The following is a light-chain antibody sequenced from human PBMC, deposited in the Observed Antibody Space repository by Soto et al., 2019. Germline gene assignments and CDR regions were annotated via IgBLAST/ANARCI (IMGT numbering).Light chain of an antibody. CDR3: SSYAGSNNLGV. CDR2: EVS. V-gene: IGLV2-8*01. Sequence: QSALTQPPSASGSPGQSVTISCTGTSSDIGGYNYVSWYQQHPGKAPKVMIYEVSKRPSGVPDRFSGSKSGNTASLTVSGLQPEDVADYYCSSYAGSNNLGVFGGGTQLTVL. CDR1: SSDIGGYNY. J-gene: IGLJ3*02.